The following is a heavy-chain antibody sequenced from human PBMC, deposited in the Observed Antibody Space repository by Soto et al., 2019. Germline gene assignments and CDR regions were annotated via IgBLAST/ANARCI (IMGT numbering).Heavy chain of an antibody. CDR3: AKTLAATTHCFDY. Sequence: SLIISFSASGFTFSSYGMHWVRQAPGKGLEWVAVISYDGSNKYYADSVKGRFTISRDNSKNTLYLQMNSLRAEDTAVYYCAKTLAATTHCFDYWGQGTLVTVSS. D-gene: IGHD2-15*01. V-gene: IGHV3-30*18. CDR2: ISYDGSNK. CDR1: GFTFSSYG. J-gene: IGHJ4*02.